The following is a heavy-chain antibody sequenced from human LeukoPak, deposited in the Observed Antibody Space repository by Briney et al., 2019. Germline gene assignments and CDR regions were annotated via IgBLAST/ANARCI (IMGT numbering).Heavy chain of an antibody. CDR2: ISASGGST. D-gene: IGHD3-9*01. J-gene: IGHJ4*02. V-gene: IGHV3-23*01. CDR3: AKVEGYDILTGFDY. CDR1: GFTFSSYA. Sequence: AGSLRLSCATSGFTFSSYAMSWVRQAPGKGLEWVSEISASGGSTYYADSVKGRITISRDNSKNTPYLQINIPRTDNTAVYYCAKVEGYDILTGFDYWGQVTLVTVSS.